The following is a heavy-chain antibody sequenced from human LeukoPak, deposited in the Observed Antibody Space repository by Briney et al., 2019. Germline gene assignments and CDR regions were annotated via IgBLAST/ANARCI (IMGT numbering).Heavy chain of an antibody. CDR2: ISYDGSNK. V-gene: IGHV3-30*18. CDR3: AKWHLVGATRPTPSAYYFDY. J-gene: IGHJ4*02. Sequence: GGSLRLSCAASGFTFSSYGMHWFRQAPGKGLEWVAVISYDGSNKYYADSVKGRFTISRDNSKNTLYLQMNSLRAEDTAVYYCAKWHLVGATRPTPSAYYFDYWGQGTLVTVSS. CDR1: GFTFSSYG. D-gene: IGHD1-26*01.